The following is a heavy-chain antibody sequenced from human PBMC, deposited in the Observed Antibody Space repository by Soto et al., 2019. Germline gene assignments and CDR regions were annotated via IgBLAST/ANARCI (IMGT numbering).Heavy chain of an antibody. CDR3: AKTIGPEHLTGTTRVNRFDP. J-gene: IGHJ5*02. Sequence: EVQLLESGGGLVQPGGSLRLSCAASGFTFGSYAMSWVRQATGGELEWVSAITGSGRSTYYTDSVEGRFAISRDNSKSTLYLQINGLRAEDTAVYYCAKTIGPEHLTGTTRVNRFDPWGQGTLVTVSS. D-gene: IGHD1-7*01. CDR1: GFTFGSYA. V-gene: IGHV3-23*01. CDR2: ITGSGRST.